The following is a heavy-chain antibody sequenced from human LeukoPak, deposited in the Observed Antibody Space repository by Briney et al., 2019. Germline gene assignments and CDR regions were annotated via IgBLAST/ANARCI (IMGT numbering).Heavy chain of an antibody. J-gene: IGHJ6*02. V-gene: IGHV3-23*01. CDR2: ISGSGDST. CDR3: VRRAAVRGMDF. D-gene: IGHD1-14*01. CDR1: GFIFDTHT. Sequence: GGSLRLSCTASGFIFDTHTLTWVRQAPGKGLEWVASISGSGDSTNYGDSVKGQFTISRDNFKRTVHLEMSNLRADDTAMYYCVRRAAVRGMDFWGLGTTAIVSS.